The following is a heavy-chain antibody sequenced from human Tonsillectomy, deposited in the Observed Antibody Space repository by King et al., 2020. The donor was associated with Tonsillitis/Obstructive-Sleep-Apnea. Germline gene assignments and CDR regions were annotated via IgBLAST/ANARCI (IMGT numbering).Heavy chain of an antibody. CDR2: VDPSDSYT. Sequence: VQLVESGAEVKKPGESLRISCKGSGDSFTSYWISWVRAMPGKGLEGMGRVDPSDSYTNYRPSFQGHVTISADKSISTAYLQWSSLKASDTAMYYCARWTGYPINYYMDVWGKGTTVTVSS. CDR3: ARWTGYPINYYMDV. D-gene: IGHD3/OR15-3a*01. V-gene: IGHV5-10-1*01. J-gene: IGHJ6*03. CDR1: GDSFTSYW.